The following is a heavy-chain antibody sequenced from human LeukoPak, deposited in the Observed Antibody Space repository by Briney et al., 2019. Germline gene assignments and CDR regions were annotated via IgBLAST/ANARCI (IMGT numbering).Heavy chain of an antibody. Sequence: GASVKVSCKASGYTFTGYYMHWVRQAPGQGLEWMGWINPNSGGTNYAQKIQGRVTMTRDTSISTAYMELSRLRSDDTAVYYCARDGSGWRHYTYYYYYYMDVWGKGTTVTVSS. D-gene: IGHD6-19*01. CDR3: ARDGSGWRHYTYYYYYYMDV. V-gene: IGHV1-2*02. J-gene: IGHJ6*03. CDR1: GYTFTGYY. CDR2: INPNSGGT.